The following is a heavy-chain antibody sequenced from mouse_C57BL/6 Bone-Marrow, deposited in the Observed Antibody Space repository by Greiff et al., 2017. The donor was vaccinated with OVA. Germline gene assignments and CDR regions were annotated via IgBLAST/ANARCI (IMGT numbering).Heavy chain of an antibody. V-gene: IGHV1-55*01. CDR3: ATVVDYYAMDY. Sequence: QVQLQQPGAELVKPGASVKMSCKASGYTFTSYWITWVKQRPGQGLEWIGDIYPGSGSTNYNEKFKSKATLTVDTSSSTAYMQLSSLTAEDSAVYYCATVVDYYAMDYWGQGTSVTVSS. CDR1: GYTFTSYW. J-gene: IGHJ4*01. D-gene: IGHD1-1*01. CDR2: IYPGSGST.